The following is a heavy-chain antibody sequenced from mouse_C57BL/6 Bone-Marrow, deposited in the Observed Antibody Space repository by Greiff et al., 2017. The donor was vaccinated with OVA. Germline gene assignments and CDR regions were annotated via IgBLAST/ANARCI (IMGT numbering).Heavy chain of an antibody. CDR1: GYTFTDYY. D-gene: IGHD1-1*01. V-gene: IGHV1-26*01. CDR3: ARKGTYGSRGAMDY. J-gene: IGHJ4*01. CDR2: INPNNGGT. Sequence: EVQLQQSGPELVKPGASVKISCKASGYTFTDYYMNWVKQSHGKSLEWIGDINPNNGGTSYNQKFKGKATLTVDKSSSTAYMELRSLTSEDSAVYYCARKGTYGSRGAMDYWGQGTSVTVSS.